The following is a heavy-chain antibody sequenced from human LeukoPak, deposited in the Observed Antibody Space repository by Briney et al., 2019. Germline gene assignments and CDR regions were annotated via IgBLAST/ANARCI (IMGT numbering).Heavy chain of an antibody. CDR1: GYTFTTYY. J-gene: IGHJ4*02. CDR3: ARSTDLFYFDY. D-gene: IGHD3-3*01. V-gene: IGHV1-46*01. Sequence: ASVKVSCKAAGYTFTTYYMHWVRQAPGQELEWMGTIIPSGAGTTYAQKFQGRVTMTRDTSTSTVYMELSSLRSEDTAVYYCARSTDLFYFDYWGQGTLVTVSS. CDR2: IIPSGAGT.